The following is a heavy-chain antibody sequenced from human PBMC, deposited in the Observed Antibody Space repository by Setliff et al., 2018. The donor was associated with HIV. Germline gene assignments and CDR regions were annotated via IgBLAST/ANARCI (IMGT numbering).Heavy chain of an antibody. CDR2: ISSSGGTI. D-gene: IGHD3-22*01. J-gene: IGHJ4*02. CDR3: ARDPPRKYYYDSSGYYYRY. V-gene: IGHV3-11*01. Sequence: PGGSLRLSCAASGLRFSDYSMNWIRQAPGKGLEWVGYISSSGGTIYYADSVEGRFTISRDNAEKSLYLQMNSLRAEDTAVYYCARDPPRKYYYDSSGYYYRYWGQGTLVTVSS. CDR1: GLRFSDYS.